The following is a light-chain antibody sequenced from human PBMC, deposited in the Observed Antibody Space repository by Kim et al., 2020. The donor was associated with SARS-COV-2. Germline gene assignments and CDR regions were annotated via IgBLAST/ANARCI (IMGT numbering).Light chain of an antibody. CDR1: KVGDNY. CDR3: QAWDSSTSWV. V-gene: IGLV3-1*01. CDR2: QDS. Sequence: TRQTASITCYVDKVGDNYAGWYQQKPGQSPVLVIYQDSKRTSGIPERFSGSNSGNTATLTSSGTQAMDEADYYCQAWDSSTSWVFGGGTQLTVL. J-gene: IGLJ3*02.